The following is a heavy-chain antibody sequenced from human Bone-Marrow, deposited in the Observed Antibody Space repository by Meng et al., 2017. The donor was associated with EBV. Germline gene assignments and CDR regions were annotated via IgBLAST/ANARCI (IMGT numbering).Heavy chain of an antibody. D-gene: IGHD2-8*02. CDR2: LNEDGATT. J-gene: IGHJ4*02. CDR1: GFTFSNYW. CDR3: SRDLVGSDDY. Sequence: LVCSGGGLVQRGGSLGLYGPASGFTFSNYWMHCVGQAPGKGLMSVSRLNEDGATTTYADSVKGRFTISRDNAKNTLYLHMSSLRADDTAVYYCSRDLVGSDDYWGQGTLVTVSS. V-gene: IGHV3-74*01.